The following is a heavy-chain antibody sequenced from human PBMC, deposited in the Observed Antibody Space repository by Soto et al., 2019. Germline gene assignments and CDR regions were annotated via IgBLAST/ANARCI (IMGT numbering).Heavy chain of an antibody. CDR3: AREGVATGGRYYFDY. CDR1: GGTFSSYA. J-gene: IGHJ4*02. D-gene: IGHD5-12*01. Sequence: QVQLVQSGAEVKKPGSSVKVSCKASGGTFSSYAISWVRQAPGQGLEWMGGIIPIFGTANYAQKFQGRVTITADESTSTAYMELSSLRSEDTAVYYYAREGVATGGRYYFDYWGQGTLVTVSS. V-gene: IGHV1-69*01. CDR2: IIPIFGTA.